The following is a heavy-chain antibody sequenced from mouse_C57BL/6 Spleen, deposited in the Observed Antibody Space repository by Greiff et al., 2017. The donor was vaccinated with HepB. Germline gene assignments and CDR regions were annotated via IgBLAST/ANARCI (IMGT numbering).Heavy chain of an antibody. CDR3: ARGGRSHWYFDV. V-gene: IGHV1-61*01. Sequence: QVQLQQPGAELVRPGSSVKLSCKASGYTFTSYWMDWVKQRPGQGLEWIGNIYPSDSETHYNQKFKDKATLTVDKSSSTAYMQLSSLTSEDSAVYYCARGGRSHWYFDVWGTGTTVTVSS. J-gene: IGHJ1*03. CDR2: IYPSDSET. CDR1: GYTFTSYW.